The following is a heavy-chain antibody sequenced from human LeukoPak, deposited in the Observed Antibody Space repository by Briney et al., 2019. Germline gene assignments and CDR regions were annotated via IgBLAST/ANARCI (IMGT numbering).Heavy chain of an antibody. D-gene: IGHD6-13*01. V-gene: IGHV4-4*07. CDR2: IYTSGST. CDR3: ARGRAAAGKLDY. CDR1: GGSISSYY. J-gene: IGHJ4*02. Sequence: SETLSLTCTVSGGSISSYYWSWIRQPAGKGLEWIGRIYTSGSTNYNPSLKGRVTMSVDTSKNQFSLKLSSVTAADTAVYYCARGRAAAGKLDYWGQGTLVTVSS.